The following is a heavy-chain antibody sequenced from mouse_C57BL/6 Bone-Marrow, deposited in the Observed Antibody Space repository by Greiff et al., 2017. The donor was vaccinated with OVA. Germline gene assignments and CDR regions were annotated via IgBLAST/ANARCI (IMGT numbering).Heavy chain of an antibody. CDR1: GYTFTDHT. J-gene: IGHJ3*01. D-gene: IGHD1-1*01. Sequence: QVQLQQSDAELVKPGASVKISCKVSGYTFTDHTIHWMKQRPEQGLEWIGYIYPRDGSTKYNEKFKGKATLTAEKSSSTAYMQLNSLTSDDSSVYFCSNYCGSSPWFAYWGQGTLVTVSA. V-gene: IGHV1-78*01. CDR3: SNYCGSSPWFAY. CDR2: IYPRDGST.